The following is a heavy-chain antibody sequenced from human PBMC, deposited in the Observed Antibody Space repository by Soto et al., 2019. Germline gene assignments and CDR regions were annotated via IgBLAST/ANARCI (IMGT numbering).Heavy chain of an antibody. CDR1: GFTFSSYA. J-gene: IGHJ3*02. D-gene: IGHD1-26*01. CDR2: ISYDGSNK. V-gene: IGHV3-30-3*01. CDR3: ARDYRSGGSYEVDAFDI. Sequence: GGSLRLSCAASGFTFSSYAMHWVRQAPGKGLEWVAVISYDGSNKYYADSVKGRFTISRDNSKNTLYLQMNSLRAEDTAVYYCARDYRSGGSYEVDAFDIWGQGTMVTVSS.